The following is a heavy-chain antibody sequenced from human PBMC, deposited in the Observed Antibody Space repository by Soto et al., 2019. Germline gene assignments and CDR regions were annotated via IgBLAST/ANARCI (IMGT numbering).Heavy chain of an antibody. CDR3: ARGKGMEENYYYYGLDI. D-gene: IGHD1-1*01. Sequence: AAVKVSCKASGGTFSSYAMHWVRQAPGQSLEWMGWINGGTGQTKHSHRFQDRVSITRDTSASTAYMELSSLRSEDTAVYYCARGKGMEENYYYYGLDIWGQGTTVTVSS. CDR1: GGTFSSYA. CDR2: INGGTGQT. V-gene: IGHV1-3*01. J-gene: IGHJ6*02.